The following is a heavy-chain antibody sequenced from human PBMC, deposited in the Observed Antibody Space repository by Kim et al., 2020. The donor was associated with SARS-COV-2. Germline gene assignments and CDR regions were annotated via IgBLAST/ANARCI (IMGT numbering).Heavy chain of an antibody. V-gene: IGHV4-34*01. CDR3: ARKLNDFWSGYYSYGGNRYWYFDL. CDR2: INHSGST. D-gene: IGHD3-3*01. CDR1: GGSFSGYY. J-gene: IGHJ2*01. Sequence: SETLSLTCAVYGGSFSGYYWSWIRQPPGKGLEWIGEINHSGSTNYNPSLKSRVTISVDTSKNQFSLKLSSVTAADTAVYYCARKLNDFWSGYYSYGGNRYWYFDLWGRGTLVTVSS.